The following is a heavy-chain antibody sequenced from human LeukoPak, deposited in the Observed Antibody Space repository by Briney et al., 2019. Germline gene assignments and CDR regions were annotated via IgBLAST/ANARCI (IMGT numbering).Heavy chain of an antibody. CDR3: AKDISSGAVAGPYFDN. CDR1: GFTFDDYA. V-gene: IGHV3-9*01. J-gene: IGHJ4*02. CDR2: ISWNSGSI. Sequence: GGSLRLSCAASGFTFDDYAMHWVRHAPGKGLEWVSGISWNSGSIGYGDSVKGRFTISRDNAKNSLYLQMNSLRAEDTALYYCAKDISSGAVAGPYFDNWGQGTLVTVSS. D-gene: IGHD6-19*01.